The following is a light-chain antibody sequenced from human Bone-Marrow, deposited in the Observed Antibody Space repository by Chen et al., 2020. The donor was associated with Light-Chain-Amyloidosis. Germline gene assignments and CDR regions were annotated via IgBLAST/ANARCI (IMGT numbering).Light chain of an antibody. V-gene: IGLV2-14*01. Sequence: QYALTQPASVSGSPGQSITISCTGTSSDVGGDNHVSWYQQHPDKAPKLMIYEVTNRPSWVTDRFAGSKSDNTASLTISGLQTEDEADYFCSSYTITNTLVFGSGTRVTVL. CDR1: SSDVGGDNH. CDR3: SSYTITNTLV. J-gene: IGLJ1*01. CDR2: EVT.